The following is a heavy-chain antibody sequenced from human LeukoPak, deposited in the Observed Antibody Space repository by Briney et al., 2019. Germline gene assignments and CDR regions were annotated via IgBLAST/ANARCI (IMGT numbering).Heavy chain of an antibody. J-gene: IGHJ4*02. V-gene: IGHV3-21*01. CDR3: ARDKNSGYGPYFDY. Sequence: PGGSLRLSCAASGFTFSSYSMNWVRQAPGKGLEWVSSISSSSYIYYADSVKGRFTISRDNAKNSLYLQMNSPRAEDTAVYYCARDKNSGYGPYFDYWGQGTLVTVSS. CDR1: GFTFSSYS. D-gene: IGHD5-12*01. CDR2: ISSSSYI.